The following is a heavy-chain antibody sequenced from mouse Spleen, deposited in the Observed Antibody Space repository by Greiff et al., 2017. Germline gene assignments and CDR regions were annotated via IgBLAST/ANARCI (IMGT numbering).Heavy chain of an antibody. J-gene: IGHJ4*01. CDR3: ARSKGRDYAMDY. V-gene: IGHV5-17*02. CDR2: ISSGSSTI. Sequence: EVKLMESGGGLVQPGGSRKLSCAASGFTFSSFGMHWVRQAPEKGLEWVAYISSGSSTIYYADTVKGRFTISRDNPKNTLFLQMTSLRSEDTAMYYCARSKGRDYAMDYWGQGTSVTVSS. CDR1: GFTFSSFG.